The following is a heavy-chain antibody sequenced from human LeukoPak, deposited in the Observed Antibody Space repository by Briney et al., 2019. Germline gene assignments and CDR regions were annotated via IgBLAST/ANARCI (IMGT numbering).Heavy chain of an antibody. CDR1: GFSFRSFW. CDR2: IKEEGRTT. D-gene: IGHD2-2*01. Sequence: PGGSLRLSCAASGFSFRSFWMSWVRQAPGKGLEWVADIKEEGRTTYYVDSVKGRFTISRDNAKNTLYLQMNSLRAEDTAVYYCARDSPAGTSWRSEPTFDYWGQGTLVTVTS. J-gene: IGHJ4*02. CDR3: ARDSPAGTSWRSEPTFDY. V-gene: IGHV3-7*04.